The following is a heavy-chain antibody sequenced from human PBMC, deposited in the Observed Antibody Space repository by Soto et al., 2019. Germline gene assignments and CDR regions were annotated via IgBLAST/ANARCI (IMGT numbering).Heavy chain of an antibody. Sequence: QVHLVQSGAEVKRAGASVTVSCKASGYTFSDYYIHWVRQAPGQGLQWMGCINPKRGDRRYAQMFRGWGVMTRYTSIITAYMEVSGLKSDDTAVYFCARGAEVGIERAAFDQWGQGTRVTVSA. CDR1: GYTFSDYY. CDR3: ARGAEVGIERAAFDQ. V-gene: IGHV1-2*04. D-gene: IGHD1-1*01. J-gene: IGHJ4*02. CDR2: INPKRGDR.